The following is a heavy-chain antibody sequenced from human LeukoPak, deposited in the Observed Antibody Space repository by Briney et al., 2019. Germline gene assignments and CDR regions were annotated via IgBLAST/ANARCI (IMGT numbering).Heavy chain of an antibody. V-gene: IGHV4-59*08. J-gene: IGHJ4*02. CDR3: ARGRPYSGGYHLDY. CDR2: IYYSGST. D-gene: IGHD1-26*01. CDR1: SGSVNSYY. Sequence: TSETLSLTCTVSSGSVNSYYWSWIRQPPGKGLEWIGYIYYSGSTNYNPSLKSRVTMSVDTSKNQFFLKLNSVTAADTAVYYCARGRPYSGGYHLDYWGQGTLVTVSA.